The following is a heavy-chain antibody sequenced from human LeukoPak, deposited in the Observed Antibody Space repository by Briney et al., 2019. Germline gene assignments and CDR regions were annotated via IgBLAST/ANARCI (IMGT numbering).Heavy chain of an antibody. CDR2: VYYSGST. D-gene: IGHD6-25*01. V-gene: IGHV4-31*03. J-gene: IGHJ4*02. Sequence: SETLSLTCTVSGGSISSGGYYWSWIRQHPGKGLEWIGYVYYSGSTYYNPSLKSRVTISVDTSKNQFSLKLSSVTAADTAVYYCARSAADRVYFDYWGQGTLVTVSS. CDR1: GGSISSGGYY. CDR3: ARSAADRVYFDY.